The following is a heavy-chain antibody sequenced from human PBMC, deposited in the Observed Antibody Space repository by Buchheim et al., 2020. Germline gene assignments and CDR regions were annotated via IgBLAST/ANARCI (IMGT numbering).Heavy chain of an antibody. CDR3: ARRYSHYYYYYMDV. CDR1: GYTFTSYD. D-gene: IGHD5-18*01. J-gene: IGHJ6*03. V-gene: IGHV1-8*01. Sequence: QVQLVQSGAEVKKPGASVKVSCKASGYTFTSYDINWVRKATGQGLEWMGWLNPNSGNTGYAQKFQGRVPMTRNTSISTASMELSSLRSEDTAVYYCARRYSHYYYYYMDVWGKGTT. CDR2: LNPNSGNT.